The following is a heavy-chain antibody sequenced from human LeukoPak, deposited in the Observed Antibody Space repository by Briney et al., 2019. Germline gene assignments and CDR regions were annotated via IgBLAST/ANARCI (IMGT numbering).Heavy chain of an antibody. CDR2: IIPIFGTA. CDR3: ARASDRAQNYDFWSGYFSRFDY. V-gene: IGHV1-69*13. CDR1: GGTFSSYA. Sequence: ASVKVSCKASGGTFSSYAISWVRQAPGQGLGWMGGIIPIFGTANYAQKFQGRVTITADESTSTAYMELSSLRSEDTAVYYCARASDRAQNYDFWSGYFSRFDYWGQGTLVTVSS. D-gene: IGHD3-3*01. J-gene: IGHJ4*02.